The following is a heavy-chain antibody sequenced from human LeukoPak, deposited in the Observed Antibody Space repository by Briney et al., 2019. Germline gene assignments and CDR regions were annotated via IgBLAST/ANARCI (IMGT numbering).Heavy chain of an antibody. CDR1: GFTFSNYN. D-gene: IGHD1-26*01. V-gene: IGHV3-48*01. CDR3: ARDFAREVTIDY. CDR2: ISSSSNII. J-gene: IGHJ4*02. Sequence: GGSLRLSCAASGFTFSNYNMNWVRQPPGKGLQWVSYISSSSNIIYYADSVKGRFTISRDNAKNSLFLQMNSLRAEDTAVYYCARDFAREVTIDYWGQGTLVTVSS.